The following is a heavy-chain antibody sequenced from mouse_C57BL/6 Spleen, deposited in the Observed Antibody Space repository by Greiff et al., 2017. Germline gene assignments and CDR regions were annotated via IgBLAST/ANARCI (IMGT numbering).Heavy chain of an antibody. CDR3: ARGYGSSYAMAY. V-gene: IGHV1-50*01. Sequence: QVQLQQPGAELVKPGASVKLSCKASGYTFTSYWMQWVKQRPGQGLEWIGEIDPSDSYTNYNQKFKGKATLTVDTSSSTAYMQLSSLTSEDSAVYYGARGYGSSYAMAYWGQGTSVTVSS. D-gene: IGHD1-1*01. CDR2: IDPSDSYT. CDR1: GYTFTSYW. J-gene: IGHJ4*01.